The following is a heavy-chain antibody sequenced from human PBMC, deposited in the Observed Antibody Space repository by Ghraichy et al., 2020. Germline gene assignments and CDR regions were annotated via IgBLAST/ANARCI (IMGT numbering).Heavy chain of an antibody. J-gene: IGHJ6*03. D-gene: IGHD6-13*01. Sequence: GVLRLSCAASGFTFSSYAMSWVRQAPGKGLEWVSAISGSGGSTYYADSVKGRFTISRDNSKNTLYLQMNSLRAEDTAVYYCAKGQQLISPLRRGYYMDVWAKGPRSPSP. CDR3: AKGQQLISPLRRGYYMDV. V-gene: IGHV3-23*01. CDR2: ISGSGGST. CDR1: GFTFSSYA.